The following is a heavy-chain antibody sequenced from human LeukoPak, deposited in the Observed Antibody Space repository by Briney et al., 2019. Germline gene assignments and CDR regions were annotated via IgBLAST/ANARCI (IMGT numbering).Heavy chain of an antibody. J-gene: IGHJ4*02. CDR2: IYYSGST. Sequence: SETLSLTCTVSGGSISSSSYYWGWIRQPPGKGLEWIGSIYYSGSTYYNPSLKSRVTISVDTSKNQFSLKLSSVTAADTAVYYCARLKQWLVRDYWGQGTLVTVSS. D-gene: IGHD6-19*01. V-gene: IGHV4-39*07. CDR3: ARLKQWLVRDY. CDR1: GGSISSSSYY.